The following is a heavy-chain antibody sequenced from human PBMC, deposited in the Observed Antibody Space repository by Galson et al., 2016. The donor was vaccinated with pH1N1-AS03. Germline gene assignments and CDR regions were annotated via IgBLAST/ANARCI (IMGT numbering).Heavy chain of an antibody. CDR2: IDNDGRNT. D-gene: IGHD1-1*01. Sequence: SLRLSCAASGFIFNNHWMHWVRQPPGEGLVWVSRIDNDGRNTDYADSVKGRFIISRDNAKNTLYLEMNSLRVEDASVYYCARDGMRGDACDIWGQGTMVTVS. J-gene: IGHJ3*02. CDR1: GFIFNNHW. CDR3: ARDGMRGDACDI. V-gene: IGHV3-74*01.